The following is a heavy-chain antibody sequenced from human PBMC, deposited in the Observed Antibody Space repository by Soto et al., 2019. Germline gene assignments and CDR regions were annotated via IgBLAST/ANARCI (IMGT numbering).Heavy chain of an antibody. CDR1: GFTFVDYA. Sequence: PGGSWGSSVEAPGFTFVDYAMHWVGQAPGKGLEWAPGISWNSGSIGYADSVKGRFTISRDNAKTSIYLQMNSLRDEDTALYYCAKDMGGMATAMAYDAFDIWGQGTMVTV. CDR2: ISWNSGSI. CDR3: AKDMGGMATAMAYDAFDI. J-gene: IGHJ3*02. D-gene: IGHD5-18*01. V-gene: IGHV3-9*01.